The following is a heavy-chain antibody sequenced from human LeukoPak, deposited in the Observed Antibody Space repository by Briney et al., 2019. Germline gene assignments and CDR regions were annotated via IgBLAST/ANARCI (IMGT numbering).Heavy chain of an antibody. CDR3: AKGGAYCYDSWGPFDY. D-gene: IGHD3-22*01. CDR2: IGVGGGNT. Sequence: GASVKVSCKASGFTFSSSAVQWVRQARGQGLEWIGWIGVGGGNTNYAQRIQDRVTITRDMSTSTAYMELSSLRSEDTAVYYCAKGGAYCYDSWGPFDYWGQGTLVTVSS. J-gene: IGHJ4*02. CDR1: GFTFSSSA. V-gene: IGHV1-58*01.